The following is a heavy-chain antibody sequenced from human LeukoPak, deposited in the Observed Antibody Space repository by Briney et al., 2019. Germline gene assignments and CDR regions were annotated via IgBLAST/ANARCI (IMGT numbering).Heavy chain of an antibody. J-gene: IGHJ4*02. V-gene: IGHV6-1*01. D-gene: IGHD6-19*01. CDR2: TYYRSEWYT. CDR1: GDSFSSNSAA. CDR3: ARGSSGWYYFDY. Sequence: SQTLSLTCGISGDSFSSNSAAWNWLRQSPSRGLEWLGRTYYRSEWYTDYEVSVKSRITINPDTSKNQFSLQLNSVTPEDTAAYYCARGSSGWYYFDYWGQGTLVTVSS.